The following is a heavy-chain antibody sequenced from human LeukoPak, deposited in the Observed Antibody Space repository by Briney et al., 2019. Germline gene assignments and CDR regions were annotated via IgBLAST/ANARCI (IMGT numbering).Heavy chain of an antibody. D-gene: IGHD5-18*01. CDR3: ARHVRRYSYGSEYYFDY. V-gene: IGHV4-39*01. Sequence: SQTLSLTCTVSGGSISSSSYYWGWIRQPPGRGLEWIGSIYYSGSTYYNPSLKSRVTISVDTSKNQFSLKLSSVTAADTAVYYCARHVRRYSYGSEYYFDYWGQGTLVTVSS. CDR1: GGSISSSSYY. J-gene: IGHJ4*02. CDR2: IYYSGST.